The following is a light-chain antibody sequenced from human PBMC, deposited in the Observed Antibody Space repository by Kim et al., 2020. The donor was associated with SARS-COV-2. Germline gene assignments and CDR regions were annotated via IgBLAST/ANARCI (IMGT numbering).Light chain of an antibody. Sequence: SYELIQPSSVSVSPGQTVNITCSGDNLGSKFACWYQQKPGQAPKLVIYQDIKRPSGIPERFSGSNSGNTATLTISGAQPMDEADYYCQAWDSSGVFGTGTQLTVL. J-gene: IGLJ1*01. CDR1: NLGSKF. CDR3: QAWDSSGV. CDR2: QDI. V-gene: IGLV3-1*01.